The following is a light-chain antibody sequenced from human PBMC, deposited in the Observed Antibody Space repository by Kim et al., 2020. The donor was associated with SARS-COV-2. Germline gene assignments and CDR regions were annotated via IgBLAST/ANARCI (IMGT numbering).Light chain of an antibody. V-gene: IGLV1-40*01. CDR1: RSNIGAGYD. J-gene: IGLJ1*01. Sequence: RVTNSCTGSRSNIGAGYDVHWYQQLPGTAPKLLIYGNSNRPSGVPDRFSGSKSGTSASLAITGLQAEDEADYYGQSYDSSLSGYVFGTGTKVTVL. CDR3: QSYDSSLSGYV. CDR2: GNS.